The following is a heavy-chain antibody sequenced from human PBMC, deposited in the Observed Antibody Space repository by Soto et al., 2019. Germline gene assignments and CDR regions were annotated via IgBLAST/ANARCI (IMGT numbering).Heavy chain of an antibody. CDR1: GFTFSSYW. CDR3: AIALVTFGGVIADAFDI. Sequence: GGSLRLSCAASGFTFSSYWMSWVRQAPGKGLEWVANIKQDGSEKYYVDSVKGRFTISRDNAKNSLYLQMNSLRAEDTAVYFCAIALVTFGGVIADAFDIWGQGTMVTVSS. D-gene: IGHD3-16*02. CDR2: IKQDGSEK. J-gene: IGHJ3*02. V-gene: IGHV3-7*01.